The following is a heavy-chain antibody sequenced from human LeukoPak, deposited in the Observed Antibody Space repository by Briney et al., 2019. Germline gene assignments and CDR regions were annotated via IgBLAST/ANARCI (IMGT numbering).Heavy chain of an antibody. CDR2: MWSDGSNV. CDR1: GFTCSPYG. Sequence: GGSLRLSCTASGFTCSPYGMNWVRQAPGQGLEGVAPMWSDGSNVYYADSVKGRFTISRDNSKNTLYLQMHSLRAEDTAVYYCARNHSPKWGSGERYFDFWGQGTLVTVSS. V-gene: IGHV3-33*01. J-gene: IGHJ4*02. CDR3: ARNHSPKWGSGERYFDF. D-gene: IGHD7-27*01.